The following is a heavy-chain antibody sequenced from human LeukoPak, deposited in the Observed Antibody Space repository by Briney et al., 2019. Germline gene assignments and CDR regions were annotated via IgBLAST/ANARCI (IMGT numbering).Heavy chain of an antibody. CDR3: ARQHFVAAAGYYYMDV. CDR2: IYPGDSDT. Sequence: GESLKIFCRGSGYSFTSYWIGWVRQMPGKGLEWMVIIYPGDSDTRYSPFFQGQVTISADKSISTAYLQWSSLKASDTAMYYCARQHFVAAAGYYYMDVWGKGTTVTVSS. D-gene: IGHD6-13*01. CDR1: GYSFTSYW. V-gene: IGHV5-51*01. J-gene: IGHJ6*03.